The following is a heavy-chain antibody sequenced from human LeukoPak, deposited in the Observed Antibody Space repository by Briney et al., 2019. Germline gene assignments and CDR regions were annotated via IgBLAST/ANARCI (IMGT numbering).Heavy chain of an antibody. V-gene: IGHV1-2*02. Sequence: ASVKVSCKASGYTFTGYYMHWVRQAPGQGLEWMGWINPNSGGTNYAQKFQGRVTMTTDTSTSTAYMELRSLRSDDTAGYYCAGAWGGGSLDYWGQGTLVTVSS. D-gene: IGHD3-16*01. CDR1: GYTFTGYY. CDR2: INPNSGGT. J-gene: IGHJ4*02. CDR3: AGAWGGGSLDY.